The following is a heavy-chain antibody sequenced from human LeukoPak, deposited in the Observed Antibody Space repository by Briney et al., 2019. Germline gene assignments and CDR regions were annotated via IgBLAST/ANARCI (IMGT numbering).Heavy chain of an antibody. D-gene: IGHD3-22*01. Sequence: TGGSLRLSCAASGFTFSNYAMTWVRQAPGKGLEWVPGISDSGGSTYYADSVKGRFTISRDNSKNTLYLQMNSLRAEDTAVYYCVITPNYYDSSGYYYLRGYFDYWGQGTLVTVSS. V-gene: IGHV3-23*01. CDR3: VITPNYYDSSGYYYLRGYFDY. CDR2: ISDSGGST. J-gene: IGHJ4*02. CDR1: GFTFSNYA.